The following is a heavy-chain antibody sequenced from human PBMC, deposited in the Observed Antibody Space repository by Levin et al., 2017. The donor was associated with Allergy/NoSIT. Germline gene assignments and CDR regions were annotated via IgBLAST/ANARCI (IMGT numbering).Heavy chain of an antibody. V-gene: IGHV3-49*03. CDR3: TRDIAARHWFDP. Sequence: GGSLRLSCTASGFTFGDYAMSWFRQAPGKGLEWVAFLRSIRHGGTSEYAASVKGRFIISRDDSKSIAYLQMNSLKIEDTAMYYYTRDIAARHWFDPWGQGTQVTVSS. CDR1: GFTFGDYA. CDR2: LRSIRHGGTS. J-gene: IGHJ5*02. D-gene: IGHD6-6*01.